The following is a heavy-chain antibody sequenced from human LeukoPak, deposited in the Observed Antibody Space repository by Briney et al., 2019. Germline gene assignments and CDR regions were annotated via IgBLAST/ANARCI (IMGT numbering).Heavy chain of an antibody. CDR3: ARQVGYDYGY. CDR1: GYTFTTYG. V-gene: IGHV5-10-1*01. J-gene: IGHJ4*02. CDR2: IDPSDSYT. Sequence: KVSCKASGYTFTTYGIIWVRQAPGQGLEWMGRIDPSDSYTNYSPSFQGHVTISADKSISTAYLQWSSLKASDTAMYYCARQVGYDYGYWGQGTLVTVSS. D-gene: IGHD5-12*01.